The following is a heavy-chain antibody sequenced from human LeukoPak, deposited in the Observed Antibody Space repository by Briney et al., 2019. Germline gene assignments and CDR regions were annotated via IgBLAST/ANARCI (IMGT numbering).Heavy chain of an antibody. Sequence: GGSLRLSCAASGFTFSSYDMHWVRHATGKGLEWVSAIGTAGDTYYPGSVKGRFTISRENAKNSLYLQMNSLRAGDTAVYYCARGGSRGSSGYFDYWGQGTLVTVSS. J-gene: IGHJ4*02. V-gene: IGHV3-13*01. CDR1: GFTFSSYD. CDR2: IGTAGDT. CDR3: ARGGSRGSSGYFDY. D-gene: IGHD2-15*01.